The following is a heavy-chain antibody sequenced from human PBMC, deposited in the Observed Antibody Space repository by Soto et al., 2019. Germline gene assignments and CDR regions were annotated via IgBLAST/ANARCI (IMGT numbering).Heavy chain of an antibody. V-gene: IGHV3-23*01. J-gene: IGHJ4*02. CDR2: ISASADNT. Sequence: EVQLLESGGGLLQPGGSLRLSCAASGFTFSNYGMNWVRQAPGKGLGWVSGISASADNTFYADSVKGRFTISRDNSKSTLYLQMNSLRAEDTALYYCAKDSDTKRGPDYWGQGTLVTVSS. CDR3: AKDSDTKRGPDY. CDR1: GFTFSNYG. D-gene: IGHD3-10*01.